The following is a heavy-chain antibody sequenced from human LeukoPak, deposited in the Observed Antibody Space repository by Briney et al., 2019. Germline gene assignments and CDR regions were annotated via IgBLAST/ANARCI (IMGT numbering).Heavy chain of an antibody. V-gene: IGHV4-61*02. CDR2: IYTSGST. D-gene: IGHD6-13*01. CDR1: GGSISSGSYY. Sequence: SETLSLTCAVSGGSISSGSYYWSWIRQPAGKGLEWIGRIYTSGSTNYNPSLKSRVTISVDTSKNQFSLKLSSVTAADTAVYYCARAGGGARGQQQDYWGQGTLVTVSS. CDR3: ARAGGGARGQQQDY. J-gene: IGHJ4*02.